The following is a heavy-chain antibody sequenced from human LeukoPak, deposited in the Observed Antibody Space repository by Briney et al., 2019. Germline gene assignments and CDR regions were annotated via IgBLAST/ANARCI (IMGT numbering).Heavy chain of an antibody. CDR1: GFTFSGSA. D-gene: IGHD3-22*01. CDR3: ARAQYYYDSSGRNWFDP. Sequence: GGPLRLSCAASGFTFSGSAMHWVRQASGKGLEWVGRIRSKANSYATAYAASVKGRFTISRDDSKNTAYLQMNSLKTEDTAVYYCARAQYYYDSSGRNWFDPWGQGTLVTVSS. V-gene: IGHV3-73*01. CDR2: IRSKANSYAT. J-gene: IGHJ5*02.